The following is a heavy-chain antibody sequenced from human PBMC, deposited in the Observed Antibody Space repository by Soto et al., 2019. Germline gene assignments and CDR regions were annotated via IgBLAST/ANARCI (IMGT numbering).Heavy chain of an antibody. CDR3: ARVSWGGITGTKEVDFDY. J-gene: IGHJ4*02. D-gene: IGHD1-7*01. CDR1: GYTFTSYG. CDR2: ISAYNGNT. Sequence: ASVKVSCKASGYTFTSYGISWVRQAPGQGLEWMGWISAYNGNTNYAQKLQGRVTMTTDTSTSTAYMELRSLRSDDTAVYYCARVSWGGITGTKEVDFDYWGQGTLVTVSS. V-gene: IGHV1-18*01.